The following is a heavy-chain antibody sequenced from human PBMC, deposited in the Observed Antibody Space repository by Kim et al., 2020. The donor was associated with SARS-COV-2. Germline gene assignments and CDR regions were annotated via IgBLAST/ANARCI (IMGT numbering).Heavy chain of an antibody. Sequence: AASVKDRLTISRDNSKNPLYLQMNSLSAEDTAVYYCAKVLGRDYSFGGYWGQGTLVTVSS. CDR3: AKVLGRDYSFGGY. J-gene: IGHJ4*02. D-gene: IGHD4-4*01. V-gene: IGHV3-23*01.